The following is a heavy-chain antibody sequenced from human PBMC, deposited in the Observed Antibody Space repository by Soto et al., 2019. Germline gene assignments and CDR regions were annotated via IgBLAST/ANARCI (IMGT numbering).Heavy chain of an antibody. Sequence: SETLSLTCAVPGYSISSGYYWGWIRQPPGKGLEWIGSIYHSGSTYYNPSLKSRVTISVDTSKNQFSLKLSSVTAADTAVYYCARRGRSSWYGGWFDPWGQGTLVTVSS. V-gene: IGHV4-38-2*01. CDR3: ARRGRSSWYGGWFDP. CDR1: GYSISSGYY. D-gene: IGHD6-13*01. CDR2: IYHSGST. J-gene: IGHJ5*02.